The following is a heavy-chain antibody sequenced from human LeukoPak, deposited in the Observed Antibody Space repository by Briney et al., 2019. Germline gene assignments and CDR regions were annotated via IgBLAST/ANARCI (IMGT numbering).Heavy chain of an antibody. CDR1: GFTFSSYS. V-gene: IGHV3-21*01. J-gene: IGHJ5*02. Sequence: PGGSLRLSCAASGFTFSSYSINWVRQAPGKGLEWVSSISSSSSYIYYADSVKGRFTISRDNSKNSLYLQMNSLGAEDTAVYYCARDVIAVAGTSWFYPWGQGTLVTVSS. D-gene: IGHD6-19*01. CDR2: ISSSSSYI. CDR3: ARDVIAVAGTSWFYP.